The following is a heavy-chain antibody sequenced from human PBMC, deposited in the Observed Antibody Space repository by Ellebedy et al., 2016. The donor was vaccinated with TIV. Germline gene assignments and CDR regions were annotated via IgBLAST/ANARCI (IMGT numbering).Heavy chain of an antibody. Sequence: GESLKISCAASGFTFSSYWMHWVRQVPGKGLVWVSRINSDESSTSYADSVKGRFTISRDNAKNTLYLQMNSLTAEDTAVYYCARSDAFDIWGQGTMVTVSS. J-gene: IGHJ3*02. CDR3: ARSDAFDI. V-gene: IGHV3-74*01. CDR2: INSDESST. CDR1: GFTFSSYW.